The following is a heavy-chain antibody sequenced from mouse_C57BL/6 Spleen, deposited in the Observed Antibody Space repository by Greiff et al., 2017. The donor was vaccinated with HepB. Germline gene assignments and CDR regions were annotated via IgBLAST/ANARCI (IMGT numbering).Heavy chain of an antibody. Sequence: VQLQQSGAELARPGASVKMSCKASGYTFTSYTMHWVKQRPGQGLEWIGYINPSSGYTKYNQKFKDKATLTADKSSSTAYMQLSSLTSEDSAVYYCARFYGYDVSWFAYWGQGTLVTVSA. V-gene: IGHV1-4*01. CDR3: ARFYGYDVSWFAY. CDR1: GYTFTSYT. J-gene: IGHJ3*01. CDR2: INPSSGYT. D-gene: IGHD2-2*01.